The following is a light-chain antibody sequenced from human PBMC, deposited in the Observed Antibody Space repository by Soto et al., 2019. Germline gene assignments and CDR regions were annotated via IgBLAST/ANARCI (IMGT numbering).Light chain of an antibody. CDR3: GTADNSLSAVV. J-gene: IGLJ2*01. Sequence: QSVLTQPPSVSAAPGQKVTISCSGSSSNIGNHNVSWYQQLPGTAPKLLIYDNNKRPSGIPDRISGSKSGTSATLGISGLQTGDEADYYCGTADNSLSAVVFGGGTKLTVL. CDR2: DNN. CDR1: SSNIGNHN. V-gene: IGLV1-51*01.